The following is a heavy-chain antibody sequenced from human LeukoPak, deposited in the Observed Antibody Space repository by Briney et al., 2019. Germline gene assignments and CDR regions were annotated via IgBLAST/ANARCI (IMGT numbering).Heavy chain of an antibody. J-gene: IGHJ4*02. CDR2: INHSGST. V-gene: IGHV4-34*01. Sequence: SETLSLTCAVYGGSFSGYYWCWIRQPPGKGLEWIGEINHSGSTNYNPSLKSRVTISVDTSKNQFSLKLSSVTAADTAVYYCARKYYDSSGYHGDFDYWGQGTLVTVSS. CDR1: GGSFSGYY. CDR3: ARKYYDSSGYHGDFDY. D-gene: IGHD3-22*01.